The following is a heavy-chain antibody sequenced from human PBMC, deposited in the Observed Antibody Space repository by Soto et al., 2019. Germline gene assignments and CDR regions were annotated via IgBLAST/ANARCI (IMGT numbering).Heavy chain of an antibody. V-gene: IGHV2-5*01. D-gene: IGHD3-22*01. Sequence: SGPTLVKPTQTLTLTCTFSGFSLSTSGVGVGWIRQPPGKALEWLALIYWNDDKRYSPSLKSRLTITKDTSKNQVVLTMTNMDPVDTATYYCAHRLPGYYYDSSGYYLPFDYWGQGTLVTVSS. CDR3: AHRLPGYYYDSSGYYLPFDY. CDR1: GFSLSTSGVG. CDR2: IYWNDDK. J-gene: IGHJ4*02.